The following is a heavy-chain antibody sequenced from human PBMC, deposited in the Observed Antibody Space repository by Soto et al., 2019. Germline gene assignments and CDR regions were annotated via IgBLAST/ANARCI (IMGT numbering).Heavy chain of an antibody. Sequence: QVQLQESGPGLVKPSETLSLTCTVSGGSVSSYYWSWIRQSPGKGLEWIGYLYDSGSTKSNPSLKSRVSMSVDTSKNQFSLKLSHVTAADTAVYYCARDVGGYGEDWFDPWGLGVLVTVYS. CDR3: ARDVGGYGEDWFDP. D-gene: IGHD5-12*01. J-gene: IGHJ5*02. CDR1: GGSVSSYY. V-gene: IGHV4-59*02. CDR2: LYDSGST.